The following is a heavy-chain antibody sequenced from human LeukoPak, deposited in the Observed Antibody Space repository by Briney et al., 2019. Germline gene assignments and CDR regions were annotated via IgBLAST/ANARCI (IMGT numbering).Heavy chain of an antibody. J-gene: IGHJ4*02. Sequence: PGGSLRLSCAASGFTFSSYSMNWVRQAPGKGLEWVSSISSSSSYIYYADSVKGRFTISRDNAKNSLYLQMNSLRAEDTAVYYCASPDSYGYNPFDYWGQGTLVTVSS. CDR3: ASPDSYGYNPFDY. V-gene: IGHV3-21*01. D-gene: IGHD5-18*01. CDR1: GFTFSSYS. CDR2: ISSSSSYI.